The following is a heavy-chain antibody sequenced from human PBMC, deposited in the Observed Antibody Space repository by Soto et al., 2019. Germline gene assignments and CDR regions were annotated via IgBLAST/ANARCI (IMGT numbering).Heavy chain of an antibody. Sequence: GASVKVSCKVSGYTLTELSMHWVRQAPGKGLEWMGGFDPEDGETIYAQKFQGRVTMTEDTSTDTAYMELSSLRSEDTAVYYCATSGNGRRYSSSWYNWFGPWGQGTLVTVSS. J-gene: IGHJ5*02. CDR1: GYTLTELS. D-gene: IGHD6-13*01. CDR2: FDPEDGET. V-gene: IGHV1-24*01. CDR3: ATSGNGRRYSSSWYNWFGP.